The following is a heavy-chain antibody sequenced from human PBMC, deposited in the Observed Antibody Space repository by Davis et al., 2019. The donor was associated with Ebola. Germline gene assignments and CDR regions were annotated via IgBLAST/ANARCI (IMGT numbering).Heavy chain of an antibody. CDR2: IYYSGST. D-gene: IGHD6-13*01. J-gene: IGHJ6*04. CDR3: ARDRGFSREYYYGMDV. Sequence: MPGGSLRLSCAVSGGSISSGGYSWSWIRQPPGKGLEWIGYIYYSGSTSYNPSLKSRVTISVDTSKNQFSLKLSSVTAADTAVYYCARDRGFSREYYYGMDVWGKGTTVTVSS. V-gene: IGHV4-61*08. CDR1: GGSISSGGYS.